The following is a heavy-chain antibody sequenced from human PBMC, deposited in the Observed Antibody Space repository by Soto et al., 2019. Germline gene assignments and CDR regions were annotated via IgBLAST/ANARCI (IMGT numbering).Heavy chain of an antibody. J-gene: IGHJ2*01. CDR2: IYSGGST. CDR3: ARDRRHYDFWSGYSVWYFDL. CDR1: GFTVSSNY. Sequence: EVQLVETGGGLIQPGGSLRLSCAASGFTVSSNYMSWVRQAPGKGLEWVSVIYSGGSTYYADSVKGRFTISRDNSKNTRYLQRNSLRAEDTAVYYCARDRRHYDFWSGYSVWYFDLWGRGTLVTVSS. V-gene: IGHV3-53*02. D-gene: IGHD3-3*01.